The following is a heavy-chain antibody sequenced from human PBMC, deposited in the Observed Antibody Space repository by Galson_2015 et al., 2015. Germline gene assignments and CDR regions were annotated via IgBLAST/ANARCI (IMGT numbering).Heavy chain of an antibody. V-gene: IGHV3-48*03. Sequence: SLRLSCAASGFTFSSYEMNWVRQAPGKGLEWVSYLSSSGSTIYYADSVKGRFTISRDNAKNSLYLQMNSLRAEDTAVYYCARDPPHDFWSGYPQYYFDYWGQGTLVTVSS. D-gene: IGHD3-3*01. CDR2: LSSSGSTI. CDR1: GFTFSSYE. CDR3: ARDPPHDFWSGYPQYYFDY. J-gene: IGHJ4*02.